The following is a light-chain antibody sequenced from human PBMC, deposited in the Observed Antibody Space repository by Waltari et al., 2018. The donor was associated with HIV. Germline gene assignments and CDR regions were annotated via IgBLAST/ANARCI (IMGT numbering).Light chain of an antibody. CDR2: GNS. J-gene: IGLJ2*01. CDR3: QSYDRSLSGYVV. V-gene: IGLV1-40*01. Sequence: QSLLTQPPSVSGAPGQRVTISCTESSSNIGAGFDVHWYQQLPGTVPKLLIYGNSNRPSGVPHRFSGSKSGTSASLAITGLQAEDEADYYCQSYDRSLSGYVVFGGGTKLTVL. CDR1: SSNIGAGFD.